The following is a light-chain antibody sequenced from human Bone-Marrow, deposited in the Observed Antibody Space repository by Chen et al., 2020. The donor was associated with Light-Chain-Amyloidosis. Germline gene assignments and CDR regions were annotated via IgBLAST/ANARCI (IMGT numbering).Light chain of an antibody. CDR2: EVS. V-gene: IGLV2-14*01. Sequence: QSALTQPASVSGSPGQSITISCPGTSSDVGRYNYVSWYQHHPGEAPKLMIYEVSNRPSGVSNRFSGSKSGNTASMTISGLQAEDEADYYCSSFTSRSTRVFGGETKLTV. CDR3: SSFTSRSTRV. CDR1: SSDVGRYNY. J-gene: IGLJ3*02.